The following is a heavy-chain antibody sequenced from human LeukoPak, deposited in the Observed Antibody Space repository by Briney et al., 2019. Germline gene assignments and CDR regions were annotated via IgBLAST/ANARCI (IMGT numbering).Heavy chain of an antibody. CDR2: ISSSSSYI. V-gene: IGHV3-21*04. D-gene: IGHD2-15*01. J-gene: IGHJ4*02. CDR3: AKDLLGGGGFYYFDY. Sequence: GGSLRLSCAASGFTFSSYSMNWVRQAPGKRLEWVSSISSSSSYIYYADSVKGRFTISRDNAKNSLYLQMNSLRAEDTALYYCAKDLLGGGGFYYFDYWGQGTLVTVSS. CDR1: GFTFSSYS.